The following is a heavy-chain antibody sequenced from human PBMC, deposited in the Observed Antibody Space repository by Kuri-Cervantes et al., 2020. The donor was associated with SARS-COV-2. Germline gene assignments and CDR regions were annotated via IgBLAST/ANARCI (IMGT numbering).Heavy chain of an antibody. CDR3: ARGPREAARPYFQH. CDR2: IIPIFGTA. CDR1: GGTFSSYA. Sequence: SVKVSCKASGGTFSSYAISWVRQAPGQGLEWMGGIIPIFGTANYAQKFQGRVTITTDESTSTAYMELSRLRSDDTAVYYCARGPREAARPYFQHWGQGTLVTVSS. J-gene: IGHJ1*01. D-gene: IGHD6-6*01. V-gene: IGHV1-69*05.